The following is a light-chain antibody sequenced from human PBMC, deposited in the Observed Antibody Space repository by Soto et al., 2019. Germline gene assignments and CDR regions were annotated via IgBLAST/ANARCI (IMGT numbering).Light chain of an antibody. V-gene: IGKV1-5*03. CDR3: QQYNGV. CDR1: QTISDW. CDR2: KAS. Sequence: DIQMTQSPSTLSASVGDRVTITCRASQTISDWLAWYQQKPGKAPKFLIYKASILESGVPSRFSGSGSGTEFTLTISSLQPDDFATYYCQQYNGVFGQGTKVEIK. J-gene: IGKJ1*01.